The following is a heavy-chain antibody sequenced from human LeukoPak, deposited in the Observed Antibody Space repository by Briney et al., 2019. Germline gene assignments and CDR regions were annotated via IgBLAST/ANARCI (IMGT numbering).Heavy chain of an antibody. J-gene: IGHJ4*02. Sequence: ASVKVSCKASGYTFTSYDINWVRQATGQGLEWMGWMNPNSGNTGYAQKFQGRVTMTRNTSISTAYMELSSLRSEDTAVYYCARSGALSWLQYYGDDYGGQGTLVPVSS. CDR1: GYTFTSYD. CDR2: MNPNSGNT. D-gene: IGHD5-24*01. CDR3: ARSGALSWLQYYGDDY. V-gene: IGHV1-8*01.